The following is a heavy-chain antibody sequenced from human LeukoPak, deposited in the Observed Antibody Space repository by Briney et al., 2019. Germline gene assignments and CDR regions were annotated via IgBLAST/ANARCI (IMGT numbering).Heavy chain of an antibody. CDR2: ISYDGSNK. Sequence: PGGSLRLSCAASGFTFSSYGMHWVRQAPGKGLEWVAVISYDGSNKYYADSVKGRFTISRDNSKNTLYLQMNSLRAEDTAVYYCARDGGSILWFGELLYYWGQGTLVTVSS. CDR1: GFTFSSYG. V-gene: IGHV3-30*03. D-gene: IGHD3-10*01. CDR3: ARDGGSILWFGELLYY. J-gene: IGHJ4*02.